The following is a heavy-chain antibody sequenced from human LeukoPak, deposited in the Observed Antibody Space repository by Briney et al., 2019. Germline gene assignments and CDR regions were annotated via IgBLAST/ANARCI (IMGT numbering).Heavy chain of an antibody. CDR1: GFTFSDYY. CDR2: IKQDGSEK. V-gene: IGHV3-7*01. Sequence: PGGSLRLSCAASGFTFSDYYMSWIRQAPGKGLEWVANIKQDGSEKYYVDSVKGRFTISRDNAKNSLYLQMNSLRAEDTAVYYCARDAVDGYWGQGTLVTVSS. D-gene: IGHD6-19*01. CDR3: ARDAVDGY. J-gene: IGHJ4*02.